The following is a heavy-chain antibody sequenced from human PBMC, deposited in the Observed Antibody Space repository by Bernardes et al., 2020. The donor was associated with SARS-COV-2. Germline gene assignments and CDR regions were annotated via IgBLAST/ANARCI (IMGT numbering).Heavy chain of an antibody. CDR2: IYTSGST. V-gene: IGHV4-4*07. CDR3: ASTGYGSGSSYGMDV. J-gene: IGHJ6*02. D-gene: IGHD3-10*01. CDR1: GGSISNYY. Sequence: SETLSLTCTVSGGSISNYYWSWIRRPAGKGLEWIGRIYTSGSTNYNPSLKSRVTMSVDTSKNQFSLKLSSVTAADTAVYFCASTGYGSGSSYGMDVWGQGTTVTVSS.